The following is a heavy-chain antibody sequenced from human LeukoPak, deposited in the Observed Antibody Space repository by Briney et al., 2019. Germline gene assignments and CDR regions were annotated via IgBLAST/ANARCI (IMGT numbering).Heavy chain of an antibody. V-gene: IGHV3-48*03. CDR2: ISSSGSTI. CDR3: AKTLEMATIGDY. CDR1: GFTFSSYE. Sequence: PGGSLRLSCAASGFTFSSYEMNWVRQAPGKGLEWVSYISSSGSTIYYADSVKGRFTISRDNSKNTLYLQMNSLRAEDTAVYYCAKTLEMATIGDYWGQGTLVTVSS. J-gene: IGHJ4*02. D-gene: IGHD5-24*01.